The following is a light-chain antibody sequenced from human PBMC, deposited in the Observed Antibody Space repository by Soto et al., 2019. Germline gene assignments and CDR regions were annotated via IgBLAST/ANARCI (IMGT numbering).Light chain of an antibody. CDR3: QQYKNWRT. Sequence: EIVMTQSTATLSVSPGERATLSCRSSQSVSSNLAWYQQKPGQAPRLLIYGASNRATGIPARFSGSGSGTEFTLTISSLQSEDFAVYYCQQYKNWRTFGQGTRLEIK. V-gene: IGKV3D-15*01. CDR2: GAS. J-gene: IGKJ5*01. CDR1: QSVSSN.